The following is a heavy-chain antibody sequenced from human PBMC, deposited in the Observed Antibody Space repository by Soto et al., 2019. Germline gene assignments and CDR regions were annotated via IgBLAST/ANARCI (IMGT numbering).Heavy chain of an antibody. CDR1: GGSISSYY. CDR2: IYYSGST. J-gene: IGHJ6*02. V-gene: IGHV4-59*01. CDR3: ARDGGDYYYDMDV. D-gene: IGHD1-26*01. Sequence: SETLSLTCTVSGGSISSYYWSWIRQPPGKGLEWIGYIYYSGSTNYNPSLKSRVTISVDTSKNQFSLKLSSVTAADTAVYYCARDGGDYYYDMDVWGQGTTVTVSS.